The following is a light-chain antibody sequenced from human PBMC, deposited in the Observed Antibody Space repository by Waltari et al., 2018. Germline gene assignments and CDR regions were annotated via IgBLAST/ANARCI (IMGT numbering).Light chain of an antibody. CDR1: TSNIGSNA. J-gene: IGLJ2*01. V-gene: IGLV1-44*01. CDR3: AAWDGSLDGVV. Sequence: QSVLTQPPSASGTPGQRVTISCSGSTSNIGSNAVNWYQQLPGTAPKLLIYNNHQRPSGVPGRFSVSKSGTSASLAISGLQSEDEADYYCAAWDGSLDGVVFGGGTMLTVL. CDR2: NNH.